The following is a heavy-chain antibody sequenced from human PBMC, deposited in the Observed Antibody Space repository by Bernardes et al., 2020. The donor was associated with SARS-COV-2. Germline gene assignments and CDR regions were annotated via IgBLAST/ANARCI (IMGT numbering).Heavy chain of an antibody. J-gene: IGHJ2*01. CDR1: GFSFSRYA. CDR2: VAGDGSSL. V-gene: IGHV3-23*02. CDR3: VKDYIVGDSLWYFDL. Sequence: GGSLRLSCEGSGFSFSRYAMGWVRQPPGRGLEWVSGVAGDGSSLSYGDSGKGRFTLSKDSSKNIVYLQMTSLTVEDTAVYYCVKDYIVGDSLWYFDLWGRGTAVTVSS. D-gene: IGHD3-16*02.